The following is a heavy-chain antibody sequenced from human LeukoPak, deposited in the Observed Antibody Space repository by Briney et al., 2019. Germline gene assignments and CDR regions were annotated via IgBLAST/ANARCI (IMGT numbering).Heavy chain of an antibody. Sequence: PGGSLRLSCAASGFTFSSYAMSWVRQAPGKGLEWVSAISGSGGSTYYADSVKGRFTISRDNSENTLYLQMNSLRAEDTAVYYCAKEIAAAAGSIGAYYHYYGMDVWGQGTTVTVSS. CDR1: GFTFSSYA. J-gene: IGHJ6*02. D-gene: IGHD6-13*01. CDR3: AKEIAAAAGSIGAYYHYYGMDV. CDR2: ISGSGGST. V-gene: IGHV3-23*01.